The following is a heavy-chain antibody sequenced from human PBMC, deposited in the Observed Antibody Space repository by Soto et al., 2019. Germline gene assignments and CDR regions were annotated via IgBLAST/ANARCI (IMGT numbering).Heavy chain of an antibody. Sequence: SGPTLVNPTQTLTLTCTFSGFSLSTTGVGVGWIRQPPGKALEWLALIYWNDDKRYSPSLKSRLTITKDTSKNQVVLTMTNMDPVDTATYYCAHSPLTVTYYYDSCGYYPYYFGYWGQGTLVAVSS. CDR2: IYWNDDK. CDR1: GFSLSTTGVG. CDR3: AHSPLTVTYYYDSCGYYPYYFGY. D-gene: IGHD3-22*01. V-gene: IGHV2-5*01. J-gene: IGHJ4*02.